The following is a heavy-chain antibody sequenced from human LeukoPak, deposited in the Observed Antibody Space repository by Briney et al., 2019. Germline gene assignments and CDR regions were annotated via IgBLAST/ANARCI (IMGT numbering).Heavy chain of an antibody. CDR3: AAGSSGWYVDY. V-gene: IGHV1-58*01. CDR1: GLTFTTSA. Sequence: GPSVTLSCKSSGLTFTTSAVQWVRPAGGQRLEWKGSVVADSGNTNYAETFQERLTITRDISTDTAYMELSSLRSEYTAMYYCAAGSSGWYVDYWGQGALVSVSS. D-gene: IGHD6-19*01. CDR2: VVADSGNT. J-gene: IGHJ4*02.